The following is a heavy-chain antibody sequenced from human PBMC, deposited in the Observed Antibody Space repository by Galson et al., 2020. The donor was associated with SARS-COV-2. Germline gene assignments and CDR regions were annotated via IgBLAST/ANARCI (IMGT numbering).Heavy chain of an antibody. V-gene: IGHV3-74*01. J-gene: IGHJ6*03. Sequence: GESLKISCAASGITFSKYWLHWVRPAPGKGLVWVSRINTDASSTSYAESVKGRFTISRDNAKNTLYLQLNNLGAEDTAVYYCARGDYSYGFYYYYMDVWGKGTTVTVSS. CDR2: INTDASST. CDR3: ARGDYSYGFYYYYMDV. D-gene: IGHD5-18*01. CDR1: GITFSKYW.